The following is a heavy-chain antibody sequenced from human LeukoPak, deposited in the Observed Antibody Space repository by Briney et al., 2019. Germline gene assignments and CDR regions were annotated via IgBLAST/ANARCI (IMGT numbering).Heavy chain of an antibody. Sequence: ASVKVSCKVSGYTLTELSMHWVRQAPGKGLEWVGGFDPDDGETIYAQKFQGRVTMTEDTSTDTAYMELSSLRSEDTAVYYCATGGTVGAVTEGFDYWGQGTLVTVSS. J-gene: IGHJ4*02. D-gene: IGHD3-16*01. CDR3: ATGGTVGAVTEGFDY. CDR1: GYTLTELS. CDR2: FDPDDGET. V-gene: IGHV1-24*01.